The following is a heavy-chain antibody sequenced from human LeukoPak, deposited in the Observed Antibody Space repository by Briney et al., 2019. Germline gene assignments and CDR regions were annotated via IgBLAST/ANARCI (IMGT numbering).Heavy chain of an antibody. D-gene: IGHD3-22*01. J-gene: IGHJ4*02. Sequence: ASVKVSCKASGYTFTSYDINWVRQATGQGLEWMGWMNPNSGNTGYAQKFQGRVTTTRNTSISTAYMELSSLRSEDTAVYYCARVAYYYDSSGYYDFDYWGQGTLVTVSS. V-gene: IGHV1-8*01. CDR1: GYTFTSYD. CDR2: MNPNSGNT. CDR3: ARVAYYYDSSGYYDFDY.